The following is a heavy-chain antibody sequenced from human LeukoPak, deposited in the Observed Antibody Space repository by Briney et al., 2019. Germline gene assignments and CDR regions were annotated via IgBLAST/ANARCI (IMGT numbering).Heavy chain of an antibody. CDR1: GGTFSSYA. D-gene: IGHD1-1*01. CDR3: ALASPPNYYFDY. J-gene: IGHJ4*02. Sequence: ASVKVSCKASGGTFSSYAISWVRQAPGQGLEWMGGIIPIFGTANYAQKFQGRVTITADESTSTAYMELSSLRSEDTAVYYCALASPPNYYFDYWGQGTLVTVSS. V-gene: IGHV1-69*13. CDR2: IIPIFGTA.